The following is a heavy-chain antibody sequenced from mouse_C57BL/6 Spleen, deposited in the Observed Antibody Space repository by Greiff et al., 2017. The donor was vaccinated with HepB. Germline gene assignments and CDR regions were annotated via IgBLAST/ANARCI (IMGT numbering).Heavy chain of an antibody. CDR1: GFSLTSYG. CDR2: IWSGGST. J-gene: IGHJ4*01. CDR3: AEKDLFYAMDY. Sequence: QVQLKESGPGLVQPSQCLSITCTASGFSLTSYGVHWVRQSPGKGLEWLGVIWSGGSTDNNAAILSSLSITKDNSKSQVFFKLNSLQADDAAIDYCAEKDLFYAMDYWGQGTSVTVSS. V-gene: IGHV2-5*01. D-gene: IGHD2-3*01.